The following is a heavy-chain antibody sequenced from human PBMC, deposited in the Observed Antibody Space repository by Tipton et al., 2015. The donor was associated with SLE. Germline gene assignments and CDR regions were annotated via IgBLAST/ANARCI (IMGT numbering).Heavy chain of an antibody. CDR3: ARQDYGDSPPYFDY. D-gene: IGHD4-17*01. J-gene: IGHJ4*02. CDR2: ISYSGSS. V-gene: IGHV4-59*07. Sequence: TLSLTCTVSGGSISSYYWSWIRQPPGKGLEYIGYISYSGSSNSNSSLKSRVTISVDTSKKQFSLKLNSVTAADTAVYYCARQDYGDSPPYFDYWGQGTLVTVSS. CDR1: GGSISSYY.